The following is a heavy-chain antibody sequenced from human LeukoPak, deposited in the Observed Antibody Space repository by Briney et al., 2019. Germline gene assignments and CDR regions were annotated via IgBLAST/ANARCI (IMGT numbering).Heavy chain of an antibody. V-gene: IGHV3-23*01. J-gene: IGHJ4*02. CDR2: ISGSGGST. CDR1: GFTFSSYA. D-gene: IGHD3-22*01. Sequence: GGSLRLSCAASGFTFSSYAMSWVRQAPGKGLEWVSAISGSGGSTYYADSVKGRFTISRDNSKNTLYLQVNSLRAEDTAVYYCAKAWVDYYDSSGYYNWGQGTLVTVSS. CDR3: AKAWVDYYDSSGYYN.